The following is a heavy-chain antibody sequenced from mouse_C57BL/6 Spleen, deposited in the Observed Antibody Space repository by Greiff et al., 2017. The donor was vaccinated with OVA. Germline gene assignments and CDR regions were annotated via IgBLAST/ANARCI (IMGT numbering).Heavy chain of an antibody. Sequence: VQLVESGPGLVQPSQSLSITCTVSGFSLTSYGVHWVRQSPGKGLEWLGVIWRGGSTDYNAAFMSRLSITKDNSKSQVFFKMNSLQADDTAIYYCAKNGGYDYPYYAMDYWGQGTSVTVSS. CDR3: AKNGGYDYPYYAMDY. J-gene: IGHJ4*01. D-gene: IGHD2-4*01. CDR1: GFSLTSYG. CDR2: IWRGGST. V-gene: IGHV2-5*01.